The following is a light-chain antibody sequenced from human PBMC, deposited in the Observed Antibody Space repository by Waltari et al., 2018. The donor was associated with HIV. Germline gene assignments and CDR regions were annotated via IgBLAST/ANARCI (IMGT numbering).Light chain of an antibody. CDR3: QQTNLFPIT. Sequence: DIQLTQFPSTVSATVGDRVTITCRATEDIANWLAWYQQKPGKAPKLLIYGASTLQSGVPSRFSGSGSGTTFTLTITSLQPEDFATYFCQQTNLFPITFGQGTRL. V-gene: IGKV1D-12*01. J-gene: IGKJ5*01. CDR1: EDIANW. CDR2: GAS.